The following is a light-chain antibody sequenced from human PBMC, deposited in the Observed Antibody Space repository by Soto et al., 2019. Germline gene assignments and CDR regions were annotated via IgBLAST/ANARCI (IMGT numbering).Light chain of an antibody. CDR2: KAS. J-gene: IGKJ1*01. CDR1: QSISSW. V-gene: IGKV1-5*03. Sequence: DIQMPQYPSTLSASVGDRVTITCRASQSISSWLAWYQQKPGKAPKLLIYKASSLESGVPSRFSGSGSGTEFTLTISSLQPDDFATYYCQQYNSYSRTFGQGTKVDIK. CDR3: QQYNSYSRT.